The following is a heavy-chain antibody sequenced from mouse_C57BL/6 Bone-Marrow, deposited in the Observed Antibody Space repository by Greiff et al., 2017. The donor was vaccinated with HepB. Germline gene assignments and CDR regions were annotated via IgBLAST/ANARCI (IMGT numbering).Heavy chain of an antibody. D-gene: IGHD1-1*01. J-gene: IGHJ4*01. V-gene: IGHV5-9-1*02. Sequence: EVKVVESGEGLVKPGGSLKLSCAASGFTFSSYAMSWVRQTPEKRLEWVAYISSGGDYIYYADTVKGRFTISRDNARNTLYLQMSSLKSEDTAMYYCTVITTVVAEAMDYWGQGTSVTVSS. CDR2: ISSGGDYI. CDR3: TVITTVVAEAMDY. CDR1: GFTFSSYA.